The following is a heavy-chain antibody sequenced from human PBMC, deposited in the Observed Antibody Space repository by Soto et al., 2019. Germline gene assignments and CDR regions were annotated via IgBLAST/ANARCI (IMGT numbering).Heavy chain of an antibody. CDR3: ERGGGYDPFEF. CDR1: GVSISTYH. J-gene: IGHJ4*02. V-gene: IGHV4-4*07. CDR2: MHTSGST. D-gene: IGHD2-15*01. Sequence: SETLSLTCIVSGVSISTYHWSWIRKPAGKGLEWIGSMHTSGSTNSNPYLKSRVSMSVDTSKNHFSLNVSSVTAADTAVYYCERGGGYDPFEFWGQG.